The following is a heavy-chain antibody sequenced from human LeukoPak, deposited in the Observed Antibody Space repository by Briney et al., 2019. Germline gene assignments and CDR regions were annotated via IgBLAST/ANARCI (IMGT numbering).Heavy chain of an antibody. D-gene: IGHD6-13*01. CDR2: ITWDGSNT. CDR3: AKELYSSSWNGDAFDI. J-gene: IGHJ3*02. V-gene: IGHV3-43D*03. Sequence: GGSLRLSCAASGFSFDDYAVHWVRQAPGKGLEWVSLITWDGSNTYYADSVKGRFTISRDNSKNSLYLQMNSLRDEDTALYYCAKELYSSSWNGDAFDIWGQGTMVTVSP. CDR1: GFSFDDYA.